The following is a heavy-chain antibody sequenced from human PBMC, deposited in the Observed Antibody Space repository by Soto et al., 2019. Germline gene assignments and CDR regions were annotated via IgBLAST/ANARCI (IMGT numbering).Heavy chain of an antibody. Sequence: PSETLSLTCTVSGGSISSYYWSWIRQPPGKGLEWIGYIYYSGSTNYNPSLKSRVTISVDTSKNQFSLKLSSVTAADTAVYYCAETVWYYYDSSGYPLEYFQHWGQGTLVTVSS. CDR3: AETVWYYYDSSGYPLEYFQH. CDR1: GGSISSYY. D-gene: IGHD3-22*01. J-gene: IGHJ1*01. V-gene: IGHV4-59*01. CDR2: IYYSGST.